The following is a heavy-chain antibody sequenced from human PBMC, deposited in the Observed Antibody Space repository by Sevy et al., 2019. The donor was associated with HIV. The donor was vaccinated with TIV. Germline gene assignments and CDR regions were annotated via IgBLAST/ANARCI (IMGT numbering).Heavy chain of an antibody. D-gene: IGHD3-10*01. Sequence: GGSLRLSCAASGFTYGTHSMNWVRQAPGKGLEWVSYISGGSRTIYYADSVKRRFTISRDNAKNSLSLQMNSLRVEDTAVYYCARDGRRGYDMDVWGQGTTVTVSS. CDR1: GFTYGTHS. CDR3: ARDGRRGYDMDV. J-gene: IGHJ6*02. V-gene: IGHV3-48*01. CDR2: ISGGSRTI.